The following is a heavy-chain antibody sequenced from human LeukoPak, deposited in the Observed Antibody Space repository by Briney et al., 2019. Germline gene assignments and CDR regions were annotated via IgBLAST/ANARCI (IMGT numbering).Heavy chain of an antibody. J-gene: IGHJ4*02. V-gene: IGHV1-2*02. CDR3: ARFYSGWYSDY. CDR1: GYPFIDYY. Sequence: ASVKVSCKASGYPFIDYYLHWVRQAPGQGLEWMGCINPNTGDTNSAQNFQGRVIMTRDTSITTAYMELSRLRSDDTAVYYCARFYSGWYSDYWGQGTLVTVSS. CDR2: INPNTGDT. D-gene: IGHD6-19*01.